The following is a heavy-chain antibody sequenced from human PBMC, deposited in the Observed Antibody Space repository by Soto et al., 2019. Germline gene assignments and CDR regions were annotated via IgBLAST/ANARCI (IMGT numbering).Heavy chain of an antibody. CDR2: IYYSGST. J-gene: IGHJ3*02. V-gene: IGHV4-59*01. CDR1: GGSFSGYY. Sequence: PSETLSLTCAVYGGSFSGYYWSWIRQPPGKGLEWIGYIYYSGSTNYNPSLKSRVTISVDTSKNQFSLKLSSVTAADTAVYYCARDLADIVVVQAALGAFDICGQRTMVTVSS. CDR3: ARDLADIVVVQAALGAFDI. D-gene: IGHD2-2*01.